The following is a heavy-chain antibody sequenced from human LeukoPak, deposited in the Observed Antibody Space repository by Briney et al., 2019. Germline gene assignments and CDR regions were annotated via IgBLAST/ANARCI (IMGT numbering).Heavy chain of an antibody. V-gene: IGHV1-2*02. CDR3: ARAGVLSPLYYYMDV. J-gene: IGHJ6*03. Sequence: ASVKVSCKASGYTFTGYYMHWVRQAPGQGLEWMGWINPNSGGTNYAQKFQGRVTMTRDTSISTAYMVLSRLRSDDTAVYYCARAGVLSPLYYYMDVWGKGTTVTVSS. CDR2: INPNSGGT. D-gene: IGHD2-15*01. CDR1: GYTFTGYY.